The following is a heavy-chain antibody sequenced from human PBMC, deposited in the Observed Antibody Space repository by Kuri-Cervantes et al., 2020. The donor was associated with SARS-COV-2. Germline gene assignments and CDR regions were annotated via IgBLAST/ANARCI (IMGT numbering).Heavy chain of an antibody. Sequence: GESLKISCAASGFTFSSYSMNWVRQAPGKGLEWVSSISSSSSYIYYADSVNGRFTISRDNAKNSLYLQINSLRAEDTAVYYCARDDVEMATITSFDYWVQGSLVTVSS. CDR3: ARDDVEMATITSFDY. CDR1: GFTFSSYS. D-gene: IGHD5-24*01. J-gene: IGHJ4*02. V-gene: IGHV3-21*01. CDR2: ISSSSSYI.